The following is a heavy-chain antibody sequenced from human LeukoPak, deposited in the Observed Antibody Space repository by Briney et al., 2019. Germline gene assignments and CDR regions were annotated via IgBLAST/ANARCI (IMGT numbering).Heavy chain of an antibody. J-gene: IGHJ3*02. Sequence: SETLSFTCTVSAGSISSYYWSWIRQPAGKGLEWIGRIYTSGSTNYNPSLKSRVTMSVDTSKNQFSLKLSSVTAADTAVYYCARSPATQDGWAFDIWGQGTMVTVSS. D-gene: IGHD2-15*01. CDR1: AGSISSYY. V-gene: IGHV4-4*07. CDR2: IYTSGST. CDR3: ARSPATQDGWAFDI.